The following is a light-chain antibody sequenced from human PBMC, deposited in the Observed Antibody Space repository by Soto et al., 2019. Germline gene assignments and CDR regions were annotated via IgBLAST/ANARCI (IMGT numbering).Light chain of an antibody. J-gene: IGKJ3*01. CDR1: QSVSSSY. CDR3: QQYGRSSFT. V-gene: IGKV3-20*01. Sequence: EIVLTQSPGTLSLSPGERATLSCRASQSVSSSYLSWYQQKHGQAHRLLIYGASSRATGIPDRFSGSGSGTDFTLTSSRLEPEDFAVYYCQQYGRSSFTFGAGTKVDIK. CDR2: GAS.